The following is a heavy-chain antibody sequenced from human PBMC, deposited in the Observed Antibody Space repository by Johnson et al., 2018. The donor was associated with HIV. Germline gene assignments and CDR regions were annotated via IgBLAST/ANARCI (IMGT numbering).Heavy chain of an antibody. CDR3: AKVHIPARWSAAVDI. V-gene: IGHV3-30*18. J-gene: IGHJ3*02. Sequence: VQVVESGGGVVQPGRSLRLSCAASGFTFSSYGMHWVRQAPGKGLEWVAVISYDGSNKYYADSVKGRFTIFRDNSKNTLYLQMSSLRTEDTAVYYCAKVHIPARWSAAVDIWGRGTLVTVSS. CDR1: GFTFSSYG. D-gene: IGHD6-6*01. CDR2: ISYDGSNK.